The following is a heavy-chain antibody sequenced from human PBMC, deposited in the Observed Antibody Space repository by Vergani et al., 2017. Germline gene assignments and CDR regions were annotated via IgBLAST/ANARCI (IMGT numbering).Heavy chain of an antibody. CDR2: ISYDGSNK. V-gene: IGHV3-30*18. CDR3: AKDRGFWSGLPDY. CDR1: GFTFSSYG. Sequence: QVQLVESGGGVVKPGRSLRLTCAASGFTFSSYGMHWVRQAPGKGLEWVAVISYDGSNKYYADSVKGRFTISRDNSKNTLYLQMNSLRAEDTAVYYCAKDRGFWSGLPDYWGQGTLVTVSS. J-gene: IGHJ4*02. D-gene: IGHD3-3*01.